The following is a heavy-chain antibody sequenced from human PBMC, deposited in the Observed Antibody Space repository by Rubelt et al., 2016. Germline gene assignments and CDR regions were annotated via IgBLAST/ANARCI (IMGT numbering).Heavy chain of an antibody. CDR2: IYQSGST. J-gene: IGHJ4*02. CDR3: ARGMGRGRSSDYFDS. D-gene: IGHD2-15*01. CDR1: GGSISSLNW. Sequence: QVQLQESGPGLVKPSGTLSLTCAVSGGSISSLNWWSWVRQPPGKGLEWIGEIYQSGSTNYEPSLYNRVTVSIAKSKNQFSLKLTSVTAADTAVYYGARGMGRGRSSDYFDSWGQGTLVTVSS. V-gene: IGHV4-4*02.